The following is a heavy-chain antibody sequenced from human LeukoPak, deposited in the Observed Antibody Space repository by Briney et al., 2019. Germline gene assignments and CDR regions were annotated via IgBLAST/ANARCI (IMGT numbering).Heavy chain of an antibody. CDR3: ARVGDCSSTSCHGGVNAFDI. CDR1: GGSISSYY. CDR2: IYTSGST. J-gene: IGHJ3*02. V-gene: IGHV4-4*07. D-gene: IGHD2-2*01. Sequence: SETLSLTCTVSGGSISSYYWSWIRQPAGKGLEWIGRIYTSGSTNYNPSLKSRVTMSVDTSKNQFSLKLSSVTAADTAVYYCARVGDCSSTSCHGGVNAFDIWGQGTMVTVSS.